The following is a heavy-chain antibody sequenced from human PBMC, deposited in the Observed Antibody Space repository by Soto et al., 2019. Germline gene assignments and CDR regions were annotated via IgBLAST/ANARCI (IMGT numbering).Heavy chain of an antibody. CDR1: GDTLTELS. D-gene: IGHD2-21*02. V-gene: IGHV1-24*01. J-gene: IGHJ4*02. Sequence: ASVKVSCKVSGDTLTELSIHWVRQAPGKGLEWMGRFDPEDDEIVYAQKFQGRVTMTEDTSTDTSYMEVTSLTSEDTAVYYCATERLGFCDSDNCYRHYFDSWGQGTLVTVSS. CDR3: ATERLGFCDSDNCYRHYFDS. CDR2: FDPEDDEI.